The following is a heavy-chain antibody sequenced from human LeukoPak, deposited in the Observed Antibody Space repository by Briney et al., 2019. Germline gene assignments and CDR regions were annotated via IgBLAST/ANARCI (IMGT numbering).Heavy chain of an antibody. CDR3: ATGRSCTTCYLPDY. Sequence: PGGSLRLSCAASGFTFSSHWMTWVRQAPGKGLEWVANINQDGGEKYYVGSVKGRFTISRDNAKNSLYLQMNSLRAEDTAVYHCATGRSCTTCYLPDYWGQGTLVTVSS. J-gene: IGHJ4*02. CDR2: INQDGGEK. CDR1: GFTFSSHW. D-gene: IGHD2-2*01. V-gene: IGHV3-7*01.